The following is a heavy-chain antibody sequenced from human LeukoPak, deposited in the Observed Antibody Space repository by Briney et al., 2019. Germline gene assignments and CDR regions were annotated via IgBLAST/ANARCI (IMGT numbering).Heavy chain of an antibody. CDR2: IWYDGSNK. Sequence: PGGSLRLSCAASGFTFSSYGMHWVRQAPGKGLEWVAVIWYDGSNKYYADSVKGRFTISRDNSKNTLYLQMNSLRAEDTAVYYCAKNAGIVGATTPYWGQGTLVTVSS. CDR3: AKNAGIVGATTPY. J-gene: IGHJ4*02. D-gene: IGHD1-26*01. CDR1: GFTFSSYG. V-gene: IGHV3-30*02.